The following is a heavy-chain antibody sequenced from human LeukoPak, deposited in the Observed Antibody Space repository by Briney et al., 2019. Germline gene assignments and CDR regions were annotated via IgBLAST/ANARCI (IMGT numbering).Heavy chain of an antibody. V-gene: IGHV3-21*01. Sequence: GGSLRLSCAASGFTFSRYSMNWVRQAPGKGLEWVSSISSSSSYIYYADSVKRRFTISRDNAKNSLYLQMNSLRAEDTAVYYCARGLGELLYRSSLAWGQGTMVTVSS. CDR2: ISSSSSYI. J-gene: IGHJ3*01. CDR3: ARGLGELLYRSSLA. D-gene: IGHD3-10*01. CDR1: GFTFSRYS.